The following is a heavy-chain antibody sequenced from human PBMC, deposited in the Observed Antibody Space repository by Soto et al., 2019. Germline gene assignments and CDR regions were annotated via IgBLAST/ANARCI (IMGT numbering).Heavy chain of an antibody. CDR1: GYTFTSYA. CDR3: TLGKPDCISTSCYLFDY. Sequence: ASVKVSCKASGYTFTSYAMHWVRQAPGQRLEWMGWINAGNGNTKYSQKFQGRVTITRDTSASTAYMELSSLRSEDTAVYYCTLGKPDCISTSCYLFDYWGQGTLVTVSS. D-gene: IGHD2-2*01. J-gene: IGHJ4*02. CDR2: INAGNGNT. V-gene: IGHV1-3*01.